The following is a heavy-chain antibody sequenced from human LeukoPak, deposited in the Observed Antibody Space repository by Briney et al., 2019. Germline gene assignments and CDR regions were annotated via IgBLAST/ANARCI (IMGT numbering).Heavy chain of an antibody. CDR2: IKEDGREK. CDR3: ARDFGSTTWSGFDS. J-gene: IGHJ4*02. V-gene: IGHV3-7*01. Sequence: GGSLRLSCAASGLTFSSYWMSWVRQAPGKGLEWVANIKEDGREKYYVDSVKGRFTISRDNAKNSLYLQMNSLRAEDTAVYYCARDFGSTTWSGFDSWGQGTLDTVSS. CDR1: GLTFSSYW. D-gene: IGHD3-3*01.